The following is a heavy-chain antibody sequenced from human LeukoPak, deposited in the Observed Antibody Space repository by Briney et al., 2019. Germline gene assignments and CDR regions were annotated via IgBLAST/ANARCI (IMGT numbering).Heavy chain of an antibody. CDR3: ARGGSGSYYNLPQH. J-gene: IGHJ1*01. CDR1: GFTFSSYA. CDR2: TSYDGNNK. D-gene: IGHD3-10*01. V-gene: IGHV3-30-3*01. Sequence: PGGSLRLSCAASGFTFSSYAIHWVRQAPGKGLEWVAVTSYDGNNKYYADSVKGRFTISRDTARNSLYLQLNSLRAEDTAVYYCARGGSGSYYNLPQHWGQGTLVTVSS.